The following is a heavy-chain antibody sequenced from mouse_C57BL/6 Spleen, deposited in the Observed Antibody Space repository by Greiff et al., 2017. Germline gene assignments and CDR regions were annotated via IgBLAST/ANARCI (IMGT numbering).Heavy chain of an antibody. CDR3: ARSTTVDAMDY. CDR2: IYPGDGDT. D-gene: IGHD1-1*01. CDR1: GYAFSSSW. Sequence: QVQLQQSGPELVKPGASVKISCKASGYAFSSSWMNWVKQRPGKGLEWIGRIYPGDGDTNYNGKFKGKATLTADKSSSTAYMQLSSLTSEDSAVYLCARSTTVDAMDYWGQGTSVTVSA. J-gene: IGHJ4*01. V-gene: IGHV1-82*01.